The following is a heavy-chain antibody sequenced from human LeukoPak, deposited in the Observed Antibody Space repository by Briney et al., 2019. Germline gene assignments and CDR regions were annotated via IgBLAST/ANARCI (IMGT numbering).Heavy chain of an antibody. Sequence: GASVKVSCKASGYTFTSYYMHWVRQAPAQGLEWMGLINPSGGSTSYAQKFQGRVTMTRDMSTSTVYMELSSLRSEDTAVYYCARDGYSSGWPLSCYYMDVWGKGTTVTVSS. CDR3: ARDGYSSGWPLSCYYMDV. CDR1: GYTFTSYY. D-gene: IGHD6-19*01. V-gene: IGHV1-46*01. J-gene: IGHJ6*03. CDR2: INPSGGST.